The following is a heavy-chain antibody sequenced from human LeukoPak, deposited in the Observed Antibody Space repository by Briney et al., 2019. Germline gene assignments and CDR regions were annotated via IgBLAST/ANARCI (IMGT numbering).Heavy chain of an antibody. V-gene: IGHV3-53*01. J-gene: IGHJ5*02. D-gene: IGHD3-3*01. CDR1: GFTASSNY. Sequence: GGSLRLSCAASGFTASSNYMSWVRQAPGKGLEWVSVIYSGGSTYYADSVKGRFTISRDNSKNTLYLQMNSLRAEDTAVYYCARALDFWSGYYVSWGQGTLVTVSS. CDR3: ARALDFWSGYYVS. CDR2: IYSGGST.